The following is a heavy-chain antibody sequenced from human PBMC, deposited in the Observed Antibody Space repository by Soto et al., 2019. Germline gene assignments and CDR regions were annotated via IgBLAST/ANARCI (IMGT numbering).Heavy chain of an antibody. CDR1: GGTFSSYA. J-gene: IGHJ5*02. Sequence: QVQLVQSGAEVKKPGSSVKVSCKASGGTFSSYAISWVRQAPGQGLEWMGGIIPMFGTAKYAQKFQGRVTITADESTSTAYMELSSLRSEDTAVYYCARAAHPYYYDSSGYRDLGGYGWFDPWGQGTLVTVSS. V-gene: IGHV1-69*12. D-gene: IGHD3-22*01. CDR3: ARAAHPYYYDSSGYRDLGGYGWFDP. CDR2: IIPMFGTA.